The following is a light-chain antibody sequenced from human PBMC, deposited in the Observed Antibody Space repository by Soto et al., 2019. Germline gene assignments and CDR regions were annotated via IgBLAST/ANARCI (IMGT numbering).Light chain of an antibody. CDR1: QNIYYN. J-gene: IGKJ5*01. CDR3: QQYDSSPIT. CDR2: GAT. Sequence: LVMTQAPATLSVSPGETATLSCRASQNIYYNVAWYQQKPGQAPSLLIYGATRRATGIPDRFSGSGSGTDFTPTISRLAPEDFAVYCCQQYDSSPITFGQGTRLEIK. V-gene: IGKV3-20*01.